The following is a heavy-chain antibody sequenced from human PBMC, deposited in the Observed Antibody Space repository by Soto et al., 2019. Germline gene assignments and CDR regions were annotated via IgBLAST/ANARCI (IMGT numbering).Heavy chain of an antibody. J-gene: IGHJ5*02. CDR1: GGSLSSYY. V-gene: IGHV4-59*12. Sequence: SETLSLTCTVSGGSLSSYYWSWIRQSPGKGLEWIGYIYYTGSTNYNPSLKSRVTISVDMSKNQFSLKLSSMTAADTAVYYCARGSILNPWGQGTLVTVSS. CDR3: ARGSILNP. CDR2: IYYTGST. D-gene: IGHD2-2*01.